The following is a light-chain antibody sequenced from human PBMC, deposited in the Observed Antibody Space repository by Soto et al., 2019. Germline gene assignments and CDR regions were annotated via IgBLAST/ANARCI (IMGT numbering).Light chain of an antibody. CDR1: QSVSNNY. Sequence: EIVLTQSPGTLSLSPGERATLSCRASQSVSNNYLAWYQQKPGQAPRLLIYGASNRATGIQDRFSGSGSGTDFTLTIRSLEPEDFAVYYCKQRSNWPITFGQGTRLEIK. J-gene: IGKJ5*01. V-gene: IGKV3D-20*02. CDR2: GAS. CDR3: KQRSNWPIT.